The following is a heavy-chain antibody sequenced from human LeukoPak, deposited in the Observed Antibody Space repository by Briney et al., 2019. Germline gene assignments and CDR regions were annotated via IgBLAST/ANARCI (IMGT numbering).Heavy chain of an antibody. J-gene: IGHJ4*02. CDR1: GGSISSSSYY. D-gene: IGHD3-22*01. CDR3: ARDQRWYYDSSGSYDY. CDR2: IYYSGST. Sequence: PSETLSLTCTGSGGSISSSSYYWGWLRQPPGKGLEWIGSIYYSGSTYYNPPLKSRVTIPVDTSKTQFSLKLSSVTAADTAVYYCARDQRWYYDSSGSYDYWGQGTLVTVSS. V-gene: IGHV4-39*07.